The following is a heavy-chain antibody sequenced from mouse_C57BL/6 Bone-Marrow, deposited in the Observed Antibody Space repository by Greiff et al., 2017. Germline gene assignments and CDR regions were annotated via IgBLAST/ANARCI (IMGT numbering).Heavy chain of an antibody. Sequence: VQLQQSDAELVKPGASVKISCKVSGYTFTDHTIHWMKPRPEQCLEWIGYIYPRDGSTKYTEKFKGKATLTADKSSSKAYMQLNSLTSEDSAVYVCASLLYPPKGYYFDYGGQGTTLTVSS. V-gene: IGHV1-78*01. CDR3: ASLLYPPKGYYFDY. J-gene: IGHJ2*01. CDR1: GYTFTDHT. CDR2: IYPRDGST. D-gene: IGHD2-1*01.